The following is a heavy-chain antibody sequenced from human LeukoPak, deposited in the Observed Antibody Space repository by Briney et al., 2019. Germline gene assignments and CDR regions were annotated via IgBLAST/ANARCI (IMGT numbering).Heavy chain of an antibody. CDR1: GFTFSDYY. D-gene: IGHD3-22*01. V-gene: IGHV3-11*01. CDR3: ARDTDYYDSSGSDY. Sequence: GGSLRLSCAASGFTFSDYYMSWIRQAPGKGLEWVSYISSSGSTIYYADSVKGRFTISRDNAKNSLYLQMNSLTAEDTAVYYCARDTDYYDSSGSDYWGQGTLVTVSS. CDR2: ISSSGSTI. J-gene: IGHJ4*02.